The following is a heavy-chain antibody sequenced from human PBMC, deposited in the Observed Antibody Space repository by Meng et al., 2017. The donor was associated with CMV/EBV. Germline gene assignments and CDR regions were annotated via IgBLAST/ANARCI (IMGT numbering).Heavy chain of an antibody. CDR1: GFTFTSSA. J-gene: IGHJ4*02. V-gene: IGHV1-58*01. CDR2: IVVGSGNT. D-gene: IGHD5-24*01. Sequence: SVKVSCKASGFTFTSSAVQWVRQARGQRLEWIGWIVVGSGNTNYAQKFQERVTITRDMSTSTAYMELSSLKASDTAMYYCATAPIEMATNGGFFDYWGQGTLVTVSS. CDR3: ATAPIEMATNGGFFDY.